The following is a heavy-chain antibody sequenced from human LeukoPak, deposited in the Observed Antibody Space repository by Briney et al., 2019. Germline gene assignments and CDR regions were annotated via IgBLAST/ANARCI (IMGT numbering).Heavy chain of an antibody. D-gene: IGHD3-3*01. V-gene: IGHV1-69*06. CDR1: GYTFTSYG. CDR2: IIPIFGTA. Sequence: SVKVSCKASGYTFTSYGISWVRQAPGQGLEWMGGIIPIFGTANYAQKFQGRVTITADKSTSTAYMELSSLRSEDTAMYYCARDNGDFWSGYQYNWFDPWGQGTLVTVSS. CDR3: ARDNGDFWSGYQYNWFDP. J-gene: IGHJ5*02.